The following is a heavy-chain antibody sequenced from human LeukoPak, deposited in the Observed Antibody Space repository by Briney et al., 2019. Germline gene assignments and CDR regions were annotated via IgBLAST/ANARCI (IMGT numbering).Heavy chain of an antibody. CDR2: IKQDGSEK. D-gene: IGHD3-22*01. Sequence: GGSLRLSCAASGFTFSSYWMSWVRQAPGKGLEWAANIKQDGSEKYYVDSMKGRFTISRDNAKNSLHLQMNSLRAEDTAVYYCAREVSGYYDSSGYYYPDYWGQGTLVTVSS. CDR1: GFTFSSYW. CDR3: AREVSGYYDSSGYYYPDY. J-gene: IGHJ4*02. V-gene: IGHV3-7*01.